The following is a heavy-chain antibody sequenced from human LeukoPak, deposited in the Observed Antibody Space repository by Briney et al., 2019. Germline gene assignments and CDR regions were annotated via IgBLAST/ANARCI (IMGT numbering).Heavy chain of an antibody. J-gene: IGHJ4*02. Sequence: SQTLSLTCAVSGGSINTGGYSWSWIRQPPGKGLEWIGYIYPSGSTDYNPSLKSRVTISVDTSKNQFSLKLSSVTAADTAVYYCARAAAYSSGWYISPPTPIGRLDYWGQGTLVTVSS. CDR2: IYPSGST. CDR1: GGSINTGGYS. D-gene: IGHD6-19*01. V-gene: IGHV4-30-2*01. CDR3: ARAAAYSSGWYISPPTPIGRLDY.